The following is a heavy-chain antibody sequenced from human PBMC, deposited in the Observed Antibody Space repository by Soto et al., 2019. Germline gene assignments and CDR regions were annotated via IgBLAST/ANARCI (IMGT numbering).Heavy chain of an antibody. CDR3: ARVGSKGAPLPLYYYGMDV. CDR1: GYTFTGYY. J-gene: IGHJ6*02. CDR2: INPNSGGT. V-gene: IGHV1-2*02. D-gene: IGHD3-10*01. Sequence: GASVKVSCKASGYTFTGYYMHWVRQAPGQGLEWMGWINPNSGGTNYAQKFQGRVTMTRDTSISTAYMELSRLRSDDTAVYYCARVGSKGAPLPLYYYGMDVWGQGTTVTVSS.